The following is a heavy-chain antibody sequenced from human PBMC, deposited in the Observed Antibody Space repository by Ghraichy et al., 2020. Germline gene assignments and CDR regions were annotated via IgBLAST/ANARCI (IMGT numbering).Heavy chain of an antibody. D-gene: IGHD2-15*01. CDR3: ARMGSAAYPFDY. J-gene: IGHJ4*02. V-gene: IGHV4-59*01. CDR1: GGSISGFY. CDR2: VYYSGST. Sequence: SETLSLTCTVSGGSISGFYWSWIRQPPGKGLEWIGYVYYSGSTSYNPSLKSRVTISLDTSKNQFSLKLSSVTAADTAVYYCARMGSAAYPFDYWGQGTLVTVSS.